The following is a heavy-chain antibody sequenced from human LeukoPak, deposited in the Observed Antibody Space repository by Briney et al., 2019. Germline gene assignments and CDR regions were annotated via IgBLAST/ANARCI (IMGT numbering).Heavy chain of an antibody. CDR1: GFTFSDYY. CDR2: ISDSSSAI. V-gene: IGHV3-11*01. J-gene: IGHJ3*02. Sequence: GGSLRLSCAASGFTFSDYYMSWIRQSPGKGLEWVSFISDSSSAIYYADSVRGRFTVSRDNAKNSLYLQMNSLRAEDTAVYYCAKDRARTTPDAFDIWGQGTMVTVSS. D-gene: IGHD1-7*01. CDR3: AKDRARTTPDAFDI.